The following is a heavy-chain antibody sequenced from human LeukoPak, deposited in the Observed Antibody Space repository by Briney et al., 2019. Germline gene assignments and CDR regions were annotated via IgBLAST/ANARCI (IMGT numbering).Heavy chain of an antibody. Sequence: GGSLRLSCAVSGFSVSSTYMTWVRQAPGKGLEWVSITYSDGNTYYAESVRGRFTVSRGYSKNTLYLQMKSLRVGDTAFYYCARDLSYFDYWGQGTLVTVSS. CDR1: GFSVSSTY. D-gene: IGHD2/OR15-2a*01. V-gene: IGHV3-53*01. CDR3: ARDLSYFDY. CDR2: TYSDGNT. J-gene: IGHJ4*02.